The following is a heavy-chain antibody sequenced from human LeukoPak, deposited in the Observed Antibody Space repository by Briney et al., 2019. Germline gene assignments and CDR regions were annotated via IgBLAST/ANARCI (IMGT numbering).Heavy chain of an antibody. J-gene: IGHJ5*02. CDR2: INPNSGGT. CDR3: ARSIAAAGTVWFDP. CDR1: GYTFTSYG. Sequence: ASVKVSCKASGYTFTSYGISWVRQAPGQGLEWMGWINPNSGGTNYAQKFQGWVTMTRDTSISTAYMELSRLRSDDTAVYYCARSIAAAGTVWFDPWGQGTLVTVSS. D-gene: IGHD6-13*01. V-gene: IGHV1-2*04.